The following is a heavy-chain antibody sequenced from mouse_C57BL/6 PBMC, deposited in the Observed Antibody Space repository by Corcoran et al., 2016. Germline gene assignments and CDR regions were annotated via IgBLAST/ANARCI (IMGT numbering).Heavy chain of an antibody. CDR2: INPNNGGT. Sequence: EVQLQQSGPELVKPGASVKISCKASGYTFTDYYMNWVKQSHGKSLEWIGDINPNNGGTSYNQKFKCMATLTVDKSSSTAYMELRRLTSEDSAGYYCARRGGLDYWCQGTTLTVSS. CDR3: ARRGGLDY. V-gene: IGHV1-26*01. J-gene: IGHJ2*01. D-gene: IGHD1-1*02. CDR1: GYTFTDYY.